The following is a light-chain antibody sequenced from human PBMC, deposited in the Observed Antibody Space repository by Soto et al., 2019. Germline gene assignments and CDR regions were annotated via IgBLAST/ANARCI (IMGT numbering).Light chain of an antibody. V-gene: IGLV1-40*01. CDR2: GNS. CDR3: QSCVSRLSGYD. CDR1: SSNIGAGYD. J-gene: IGLJ1*01. Sequence: QSVLTQPPSVSGAPGQRVTISCTGSSSNIGAGYDVHWYQQLPGTAPKLLIYGNSNRPSGVPDRFSGSKSGTSASLAITGLQAEDEADYYCQSCVSRLSGYDFGTGTKVTVL.